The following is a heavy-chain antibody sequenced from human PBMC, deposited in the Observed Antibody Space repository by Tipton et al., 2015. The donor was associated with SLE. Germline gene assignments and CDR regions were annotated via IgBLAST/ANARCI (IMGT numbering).Heavy chain of an antibody. Sequence: SLRLSCAASGFTVSNSYMNWVRQAPGKGLEWVSVMYSGDVTYYADSVKGRFTISRDNSKNTLYLQMNSLRAEDTAVYYCARDGVGADAFDIWGRGTMVTVSS. J-gene: IGHJ3*02. V-gene: IGHV3-66*02. CDR1: GFTVSNSY. CDR2: MYSGDVT. D-gene: IGHD1-26*01. CDR3: ARDGVGADAFDI.